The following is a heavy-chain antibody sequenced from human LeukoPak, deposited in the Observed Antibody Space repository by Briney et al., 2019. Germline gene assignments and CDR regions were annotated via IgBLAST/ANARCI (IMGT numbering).Heavy chain of an antibody. CDR2: INPNSGGT. CDR3: ARGLSQQLINWFDP. J-gene: IGHJ5*02. D-gene: IGHD6-13*01. Sequence: ASVKVFCKASGYIFTGHHVHWVRQVPGQGLEWLGWINPNSGGTNYAQTFQGRVAMTSDTSISTAYMELSRLTSADTAVYYCARGLSQQLINWFDPWGQGTLVTVSS. V-gene: IGHV1-2*02. CDR1: GYIFTGHH.